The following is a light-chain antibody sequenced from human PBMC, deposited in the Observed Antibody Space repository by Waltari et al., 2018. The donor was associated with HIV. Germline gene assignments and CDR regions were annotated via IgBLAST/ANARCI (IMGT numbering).Light chain of an antibody. CDR2: KDS. Sequence: SYELTQTPSVSVSPGQTARITCSGDGLSKQYTYWYQQRPGQAPVLVIYKDSERPSGLPGRYSGSSSGTTVTLTISGVQAEDEADYYCQSADASDTFLWVFGGGTKVTVL. J-gene: IGLJ3*02. CDR3: QSADASDTFLWV. V-gene: IGLV3-25*03. CDR1: GLSKQY.